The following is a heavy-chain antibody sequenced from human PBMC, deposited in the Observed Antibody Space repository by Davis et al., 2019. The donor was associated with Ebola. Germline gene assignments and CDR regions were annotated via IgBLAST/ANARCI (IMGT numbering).Heavy chain of an antibody. CDR1: RFVFSSYW. CDR3: TADVVPAATRGVYYYYYYMDV. Sequence: GESLKISCAASRFVFSSYWMHWVRQLPGKGLVWVSRINSDGTATVYADSVKGRFTISRDNSKNTLYLQMNSLKTEDSAVYYCTADVVPAATRGVYYYYYYMDVWGKGTTVTVSS. D-gene: IGHD2-2*01. CDR2: INSDGTAT. V-gene: IGHV3-74*01. J-gene: IGHJ6*03.